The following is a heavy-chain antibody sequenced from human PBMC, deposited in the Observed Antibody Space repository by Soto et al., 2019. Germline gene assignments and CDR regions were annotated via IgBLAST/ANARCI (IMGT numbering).Heavy chain of an antibody. CDR3: AITYCRDNSCPRDFDF. D-gene: IGHD2-21*01. J-gene: IGHJ4*02. CDR2: FIPILDMA. V-gene: IGHV1-69*02. CDR1: GGTFNTYT. Sequence: QVQVVQSGAEVKKPESSVKVSCKPSGGTFNTYTVNWVRLAPGHGLEWMGRFIPILDMANYAQKFKDRVTITADRSTFTAYMELKSLTSDDTAVYYCAITYCRDNSCPRDFDFWGPGTRVTVSS.